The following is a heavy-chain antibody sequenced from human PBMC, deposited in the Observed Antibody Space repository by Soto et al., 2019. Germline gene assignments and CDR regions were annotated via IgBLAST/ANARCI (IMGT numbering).Heavy chain of an antibody. V-gene: IGHV3-30*18. J-gene: IGHJ4*02. CDR1: GLTFSSYG. CDR2: ISYDGTNK. CDR3: AKDLRTYYDSTGYFDY. Sequence: GSLRLSCAASGLTFSSYGMHWVRQAPGKGLEWVAVISYDGTNKYYADSVKGRFTISRDNSKSTLYLQMNSLRVEDTAVYYCAKDLRTYYDSTGYFDYWGQGT. D-gene: IGHD3-22*01.